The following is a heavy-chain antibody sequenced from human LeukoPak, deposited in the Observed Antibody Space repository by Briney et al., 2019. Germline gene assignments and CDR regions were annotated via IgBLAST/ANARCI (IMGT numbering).Heavy chain of an antibody. D-gene: IGHD2-15*01. CDR2: FDPEDGET. V-gene: IGHV1-24*01. CDR3: ATDSPTRDIVVVVAATPAAFDI. CDR1: GYTLTELS. J-gene: IGHJ3*02. Sequence: ASVKVSCKVSGYTLTELSMHWVRQAPGKGLEWMGGFDPEDGETIYAQGFQGRVTMTEDTSTDTVYMELSSLRSEDTAVYYCATDSPTRDIVVVVAATPAAFDIWGQGTMVTVSS.